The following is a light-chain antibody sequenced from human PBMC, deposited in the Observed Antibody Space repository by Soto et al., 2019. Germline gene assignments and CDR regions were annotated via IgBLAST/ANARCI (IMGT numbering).Light chain of an antibody. J-gene: IGLJ1*01. V-gene: IGLV7-43*01. CDR3: LLFYGGVHI. Sequence: QAVVTQEPSLTVSPGGTVTLTCACSTGAVTSDYFPNWFQQKPGQAPRALIYKVNNRHSWTPARFSGSLLGGKAALTLSAVQPGDEADYYCLLFYGGVHIFGGGTKLTVL. CDR1: TGAVTSDYF. CDR2: KVN.